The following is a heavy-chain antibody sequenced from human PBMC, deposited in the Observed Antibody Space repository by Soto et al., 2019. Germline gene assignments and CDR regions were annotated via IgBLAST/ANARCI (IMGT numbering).Heavy chain of an antibody. CDR3: ARGITGNWFDP. CDR1: GGSSSGWY. V-gene: IGHV4-34*01. D-gene: IGHD3-10*01. Sequence: SETLSLTCAVYGGSSSGWYWTWIRQSPVKGLEWIGEISSGITNYNPSLGSRVTISADTSKNQFSLKLSSVTAADTAVYYCARGITGNWFDPWGQGTLVTVSS. J-gene: IGHJ5*02. CDR2: ISSGIT.